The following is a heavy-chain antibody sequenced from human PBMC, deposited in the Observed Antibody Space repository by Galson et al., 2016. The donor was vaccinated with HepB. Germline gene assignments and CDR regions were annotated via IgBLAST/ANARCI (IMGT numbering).Heavy chain of an antibody. V-gene: IGHV4-59*01. J-gene: IGHJ5*02. CDR2: IYYSGRT. D-gene: IGHD2-15*01. CDR1: GASISGYY. Sequence: ETLSLPCTVSGASISGYYLSWIRQPPGKGLEWIGYIYYSGRTKYNTSLKSRVTLSVDTSKNQLSLKLSPVTAADTAAYYCAKDLTVTLHWFDPWGQGTLVTVSS. CDR3: AKDLTVTLHWFDP.